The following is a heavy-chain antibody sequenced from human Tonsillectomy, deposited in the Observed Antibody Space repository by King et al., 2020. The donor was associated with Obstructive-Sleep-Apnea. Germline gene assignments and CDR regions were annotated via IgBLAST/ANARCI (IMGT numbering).Heavy chain of an antibody. Sequence: VQLVESGGGLVQPGGSLRLSCAASGFSFSSYAMSWVRQAPGKGLEWVSTIGGSGASIYYADAVKGRFTISRANSKNTLYLQMSSLKVEDTAVYYCAKPLGLAPPSWGQGTLVTVSS. V-gene: IGHV3-23*04. CDR3: AKPLGLAPPS. CDR2: IGGSGASI. CDR1: GFSFSSYA. J-gene: IGHJ5*02.